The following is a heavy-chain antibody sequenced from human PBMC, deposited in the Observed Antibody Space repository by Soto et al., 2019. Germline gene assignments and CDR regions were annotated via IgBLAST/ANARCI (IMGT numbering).Heavy chain of an antibody. CDR3: ARGGTPKGLDP. Sequence: QVQLQESGPGLVEPSETLSLTCTVSGGSTSSYYWSWVRQPPGEGLEWIGYVYYNGNTKYNPSLVSRVTISVDTFRNQFSPRLRSVTAADTAVYYCARGGTPKGLDPWGQGTLVTVSS. D-gene: IGHD1-1*01. V-gene: IGHV4-59*01. J-gene: IGHJ5*02. CDR1: GGSTSSYY. CDR2: VYYNGNT.